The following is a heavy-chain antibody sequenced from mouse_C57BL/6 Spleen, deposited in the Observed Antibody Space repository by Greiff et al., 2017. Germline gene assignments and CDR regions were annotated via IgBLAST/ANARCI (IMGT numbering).Heavy chain of an antibody. D-gene: IGHD2-4*01. J-gene: IGHJ2*01. Sequence: EVKLVESGGDLVKPGGSLKLSCAASGFTFSSYAMSWVRQTPDKRLEWVATFSSGGSYIYYPDSVKGRFTISRDNAKNTLYLQMSSLKSEDTAMYYCARQVITTNYFDYWGQGTTLTVSS. V-gene: IGHV5-6*01. CDR1: GFTFSSYA. CDR3: ARQVITTNYFDY. CDR2: FSSGGSYI.